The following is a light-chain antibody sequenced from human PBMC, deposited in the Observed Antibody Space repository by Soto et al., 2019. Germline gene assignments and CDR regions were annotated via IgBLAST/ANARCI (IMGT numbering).Light chain of an antibody. CDR3: QQYNNWPPT. CDR2: GAS. V-gene: IGKV3-15*01. CDR1: QSVSSK. J-gene: IGKJ2*01. Sequence: EIVMTQSPVTLSVSPGERATLSCRASQSVSSKLAWYQQKPGQAPRLLIYGASTRATGIPARFSGSGSGTEFTLSISSLQSEDFDDYFCQQYNNWPPTFDQGTKLEIK.